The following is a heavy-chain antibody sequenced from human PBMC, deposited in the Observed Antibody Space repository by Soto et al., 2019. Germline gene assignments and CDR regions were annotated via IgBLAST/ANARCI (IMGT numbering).Heavy chain of an antibody. D-gene: IGHD5-18*01. CDR1: GYTFTSYA. J-gene: IGHJ6*02. CDR3: ATDYSYGYYYYYGMDV. V-gene: IGHV1-3*01. Sequence: ASVKVSCKASGYTFTSYAMHWVRQAPGQRLEWMGWINAGNGNTKYSQKFQGRVTITRDTSASTAYMELSSLRSEDTAVYYCATDYSYGYYYYYGMDVWGQGTTVTVSS. CDR2: INAGNGNT.